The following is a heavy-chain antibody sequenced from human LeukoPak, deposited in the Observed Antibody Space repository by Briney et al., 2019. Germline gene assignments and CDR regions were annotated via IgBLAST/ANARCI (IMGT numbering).Heavy chain of an antibody. D-gene: IGHD2-15*01. CDR1: GFTFSNYG. J-gene: IGHJ4*02. CDR3: AKDLGFCSGGSCFTFDH. V-gene: IGHV3-30*18. Sequence: GGSLRLSCAASGFTFSNYGMHWVRQAPGKGLEWVAVISYDGRNKYHADSVKGRFTISRDNSKNTLYLQMNSLRVEDTAVYFCAKDLGFCSGGSCFTFDHWGQGTLVTVSS. CDR2: ISYDGRNK.